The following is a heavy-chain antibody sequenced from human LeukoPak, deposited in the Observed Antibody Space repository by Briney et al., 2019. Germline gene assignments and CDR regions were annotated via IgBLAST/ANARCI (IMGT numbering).Heavy chain of an antibody. V-gene: IGHV1-46*01. CDR3: ARERAVLDAFDI. D-gene: IGHD6-19*01. Sequence: GASVTVSCKASGYTFTSYYMHWVRQAPGQGLEWMGIINPSGGSTSYAQKFQGRVTMTRDTSTSTVYMELSSLRSEDTAEYYCARERAVLDAFDIWGQGTMVTVSS. J-gene: IGHJ3*02. CDR1: GYTFTSYY. CDR2: INPSGGST.